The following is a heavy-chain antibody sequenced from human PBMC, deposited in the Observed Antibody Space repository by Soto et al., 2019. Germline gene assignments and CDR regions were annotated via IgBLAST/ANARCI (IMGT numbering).Heavy chain of an antibody. D-gene: IGHD3-16*01. J-gene: IGHJ6*02. Sequence: QVQLVQSGAEVKNPGASVKVSCKASGYTFTRYGIGWARQAPGQGLEWMGWITTYNGNTNYAQNVQGRVTLTTDTSTSTAYMELRSLRSNDTAIYYCAMVDVYVTPSPQDVWRQGTTVIVSS. CDR3: AMVDVYVTPSPQDV. V-gene: IGHV1-18*01. CDR2: ITTYNGNT. CDR1: GYTFTRYG.